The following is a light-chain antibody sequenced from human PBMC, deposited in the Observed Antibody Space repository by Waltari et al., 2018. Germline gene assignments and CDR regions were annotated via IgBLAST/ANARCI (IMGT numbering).Light chain of an antibody. V-gene: IGLV4-69*01. Sequence: QPVLTQSPSASASLGASVKLTCTLSSGHSNYATAWHQQQPEKGPRYVMPLNTYGSHTKGDGIPDRFSGSSSGAERYLTISGLQSEDEADYYCQTWDSGTVIFGGGTHLTVL. CDR1: SGHSNYA. J-gene: IGLJ2*01. CDR2: LNTYGSH. CDR3: QTWDSGTVI.